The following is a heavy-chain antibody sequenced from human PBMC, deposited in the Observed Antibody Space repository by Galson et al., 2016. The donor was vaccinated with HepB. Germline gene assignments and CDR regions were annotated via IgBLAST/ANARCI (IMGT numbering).Heavy chain of an antibody. Sequence: SLRLSCAVSGLTFSDYWMSWVRQAPGKGLEWVANIKEDGDEEFYVDSVKGRFTISRDNAKNSLFLQMNSLTTHDTAVYYCAKGPPNLAYWGQGALVTVSS. CDR2: IKEDGDEE. J-gene: IGHJ4*02. V-gene: IGHV3-7*03. CDR1: GLTFSDYW. CDR3: AKGPPNLAY.